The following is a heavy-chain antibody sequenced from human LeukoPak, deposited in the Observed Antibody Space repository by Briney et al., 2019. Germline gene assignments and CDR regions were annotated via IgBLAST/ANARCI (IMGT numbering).Heavy chain of an antibody. D-gene: IGHD3-10*01. CDR3: ARDLSLNTMVPSWFDP. CDR2: IIPILGVA. V-gene: IGHV1-69*04. Sequence: SVKVSCKASGGTFSSYAISWVRQAPGQGLEWMGRIIPILGVANYAQKFQGRVTITADKSTSTAYMELSSLRSEDTAVYYCARDLSLNTMVPSWFDPWGQGTLVTASS. J-gene: IGHJ5*02. CDR1: GGTFSSYA.